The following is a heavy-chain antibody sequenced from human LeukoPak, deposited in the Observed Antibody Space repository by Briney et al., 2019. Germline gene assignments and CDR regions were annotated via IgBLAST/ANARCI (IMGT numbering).Heavy chain of an antibody. CDR2: IYYTGST. Sequence: PSETLSLTCTVSGGSISPYYWSWIRQPPGKGLEWIGHIYYTGSTNYNPSLKSRLTISVDTSKNQFSLKLSSVTAADTAVYYCARPGPYGFWSGYWGDWGQGTLVTVSS. CDR3: ARPGPYGFWSGYWGD. V-gene: IGHV4-59*12. J-gene: IGHJ4*02. CDR1: GGSISPYY. D-gene: IGHD3-3*01.